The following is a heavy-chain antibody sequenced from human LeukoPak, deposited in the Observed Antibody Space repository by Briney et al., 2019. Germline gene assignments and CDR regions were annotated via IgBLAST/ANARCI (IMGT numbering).Heavy chain of an antibody. J-gene: IGHJ6*02. CDR2: ISGSGGST. Sequence: GGSLRLSCAASGFTFSSYAMSWVRQAPGKGLEWVSAISGSGGSTYYADSVKGRFTISRDNSKNTLYLQMNSLRAEDTAVYYCANPQSRYYYYGMDVWGQGTTVTVSS. CDR3: ANPQSRYYYYGMDV. CDR1: GFTFSSYA. V-gene: IGHV3-23*01.